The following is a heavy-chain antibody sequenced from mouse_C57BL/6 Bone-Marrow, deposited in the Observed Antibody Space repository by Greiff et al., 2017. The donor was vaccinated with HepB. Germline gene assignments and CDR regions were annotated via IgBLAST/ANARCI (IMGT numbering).Heavy chain of an antibody. CDR3: GVRRALYYFDY. J-gene: IGHJ2*01. CDR2: IYWDDDK. Sequence: QVQLKESGPGILQPSQTLSLTCSFSGFSLSTSGMGVSWIRQPPGKGLEWLAHIYWDDDKRYNTSLKSRLTISKDTSRNQVFLKIASVDTADTAAYYCGVRRALYYFDYWGQGTTLTVSS. CDR1: GFSLSTSGMG. V-gene: IGHV8-12*01. D-gene: IGHD3-3*01.